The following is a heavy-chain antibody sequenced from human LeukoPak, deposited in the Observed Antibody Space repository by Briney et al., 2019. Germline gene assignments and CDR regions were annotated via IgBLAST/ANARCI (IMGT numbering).Heavy chain of an antibody. D-gene: IGHD3-10*01. J-gene: IGHJ4*02. Sequence: SETLSLTCTVSGGSFEHYFWSWIRQPPGKGLEWIGYVYYSGSTDYSPSLKRRLTISADTSKNQFSLKLSSVTAADTAVYYCASHRRSHGSEYWGQPTPVTASS. V-gene: IGHV4-59*01. CDR1: GGSFEHYF. CDR3: ASHRRSHGSEY. CDR2: VYYSGST.